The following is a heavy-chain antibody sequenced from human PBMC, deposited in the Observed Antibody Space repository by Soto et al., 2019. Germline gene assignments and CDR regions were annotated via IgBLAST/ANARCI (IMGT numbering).Heavy chain of an antibody. CDR2: ISAYNGNT. CDR1: GYTFTSYG. V-gene: IGHV1-18*01. D-gene: IGHD4-17*01. Sequence: QVQLVQSGAEVKKPGASVKVSCKASGYTFTSYGISWVRQAPGQGLEWMGWISAYNGNTNYAQKLQGRVTMTTDTSTSTAYMDLRSLRSDDTAVYYCARDSSPYGDYVGFDYWGQGTLVTVSS. CDR3: ARDSSPYGDYVGFDY. J-gene: IGHJ4*02.